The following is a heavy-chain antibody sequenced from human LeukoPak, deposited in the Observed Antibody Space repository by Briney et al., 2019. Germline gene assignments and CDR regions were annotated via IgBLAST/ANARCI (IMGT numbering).Heavy chain of an antibody. CDR1: GFTVSSNY. J-gene: IGHJ6*02. D-gene: IGHD3-16*01. CDR3: ARDRRFYDYVWGSSDSVMAL. V-gene: IGHV3-53*01. CDR2: IYSGGST. Sequence: GGSLRLSCAASGFTVSSNYMSWVRQAPGKGLEWVSVIYSGGSTYYADSVKGRFTISRDNSKNTLYLQMNSLRAEDTAVHYCARDRRFYDYVWGSSDSVMALWAQGPTLPVSS.